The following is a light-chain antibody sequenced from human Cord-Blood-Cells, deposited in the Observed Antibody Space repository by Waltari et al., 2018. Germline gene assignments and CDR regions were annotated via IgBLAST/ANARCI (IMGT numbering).Light chain of an antibody. Sequence: QSALTQPASVSGSPGQSITISCTGTSSDVGSYNLVSWYQQHPGKAPKLMIYEGSKRPAAVSNRFSGSKSGNTASLTVSGLEAGDEADYYCCSYAGCSTWVFGGGTKLTVL. J-gene: IGLJ3*02. V-gene: IGLV2-23*01. CDR2: EGS. CDR3: CSYAGCSTWV. CDR1: SSDVGSYNL.